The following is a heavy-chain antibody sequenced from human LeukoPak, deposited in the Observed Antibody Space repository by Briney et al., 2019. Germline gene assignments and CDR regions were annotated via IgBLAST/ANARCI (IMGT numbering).Heavy chain of an antibody. J-gene: IGHJ4*02. Sequence: GGSLRLSCAASGFAFSTYAMRWVRQARGKGVEWVSSISGSGGSTYYADSVKGRFTISRDNSRNTLYLQLNVLRAEDTAVYYCAKDPTPETTGNWGQGTLVTVSS. CDR3: AKDPTPETTGN. CDR1: GFAFSTYA. V-gene: IGHV3-23*01. D-gene: IGHD1-14*01. CDR2: ISGSGGST.